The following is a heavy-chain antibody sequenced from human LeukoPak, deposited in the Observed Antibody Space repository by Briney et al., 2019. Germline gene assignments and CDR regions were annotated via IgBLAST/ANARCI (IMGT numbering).Heavy chain of an antibody. CDR3: ARDRESYTSGSYFI. J-gene: IGHJ4*02. D-gene: IGHD3-10*01. CDR1: GHTFTAYY. Sequence: ASVKVSCKASGHTFTAYYIHWVRQAPGQGLEWMGWINPNSGDTNYAQKFRDRVTMARDTSVTAAYMELSSLGSDDTAVYYCARDRESYTSGSYFIWGQGSLITVSS. V-gene: IGHV1-2*02. CDR2: INPNSGDT.